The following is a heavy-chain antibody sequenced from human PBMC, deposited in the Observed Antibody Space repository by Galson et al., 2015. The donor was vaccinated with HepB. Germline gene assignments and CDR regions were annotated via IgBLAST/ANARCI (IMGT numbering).Heavy chain of an antibody. D-gene: IGHD1-26*01. CDR2: IVGSGTGT. CDR3: AKNKGAGPHYNYCMDV. V-gene: IGHV3-23*01. CDR1: GLTFSSFA. Sequence: SLRLSCAASGLTFSSFAMSWVRQAPGKGLEWVSMIVGSGTGTQYADSVKGLFTISRDNSKNTLYLQMDSLRGEDTAVYYCAKNKGAGPHYNYCMDVWGKGTTVTVSS. J-gene: IGHJ6*03.